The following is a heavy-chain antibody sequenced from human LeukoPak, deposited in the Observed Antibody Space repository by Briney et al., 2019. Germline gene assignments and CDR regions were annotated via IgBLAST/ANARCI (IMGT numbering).Heavy chain of an antibody. V-gene: IGHV3-53*05. D-gene: IGHD6-19*01. Sequence: GGSLRLSCVASGFTVSSSHMSWVRQAPGKGLEWVSVIYSGGSTYYTDAVKGRFTISRDNSKNTLYLQMNSLRAEDTAVYYCARESPHMVAVAGNVDYWGQGTLVTVSS. CDR3: ARESPHMVAVAGNVDY. CDR2: IYSGGST. J-gene: IGHJ4*02. CDR1: GFTVSSSH.